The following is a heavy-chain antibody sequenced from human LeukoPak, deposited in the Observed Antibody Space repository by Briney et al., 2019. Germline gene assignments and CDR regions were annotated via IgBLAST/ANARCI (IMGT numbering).Heavy chain of an antibody. J-gene: IGHJ4*02. CDR2: ISSSSSTI. V-gene: IGHV3-48*01. CDR3: AKGSYYDSSGSFYFDY. D-gene: IGHD3-22*01. Sequence: TGGSLRLSCAASGFTFSSYSMNWVRQAPGKGLEWVSYISSSSSTIYYADSVKGRFTISRDNAKNSLYLQMNSLGTEDTAAYYCAKGSYYDSSGSFYFDYWGQGTLVTVSS. CDR1: GFTFSSYS.